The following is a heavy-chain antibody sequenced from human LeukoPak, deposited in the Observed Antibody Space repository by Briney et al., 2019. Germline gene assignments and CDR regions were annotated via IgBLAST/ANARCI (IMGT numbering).Heavy chain of an antibody. CDR2: ISSSSRYI. V-gene: IGHV3-21*01. CDR1: GFTFSRYS. J-gene: IGHJ4*02. Sequence: GRSLRLSCAASGFTFSRYSMNRVRQAPGKGLEWVSSISSSSRYIYYADSVKGRFTISRDNAKNSLYLQMNSLRAEETAVYYCARSEGDIEYYFDFWGQGTLVTVPS. CDR3: ARSEGDIEYYFDF. D-gene: IGHD5-12*01.